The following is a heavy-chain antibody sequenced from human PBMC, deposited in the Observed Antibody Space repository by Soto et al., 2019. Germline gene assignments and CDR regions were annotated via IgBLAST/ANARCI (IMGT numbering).Heavy chain of an antibody. CDR1: GRSISSVNYY. V-gene: IGHV4-30-4*01. CDR3: ARYGSGECNRGSCYSPFDY. Sequence: SEKLSLTSTVSGRSISSVNYYWSWIRQPPGKSLEWIGYIYYNGSTYYNPSLRSRVTISVDTSKNQFSLKLSSVTAADTAVYYCARYGSGECNRGSCYSPFDYWGQGTRVTVS. J-gene: IGHJ4*02. CDR2: IYYNGST. D-gene: IGHD2-15*01.